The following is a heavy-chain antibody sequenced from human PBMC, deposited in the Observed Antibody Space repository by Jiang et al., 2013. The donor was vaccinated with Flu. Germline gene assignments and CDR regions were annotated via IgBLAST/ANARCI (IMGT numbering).Heavy chain of an antibody. CDR3: ASPPDSSGSTNYFDY. V-gene: IGHV1-69*02. CDR2: IIPILGIA. D-gene: IGHD3-22*01. Sequence: GAEVKKPGSSVKVSCKASGGTFSSYTISWVRQAPGQGLEWMGRIIPILGIANYAQKFQGRVTITADKSTSTAYMELSSLRSEDTAVYYCASPPDSSGSTNYFDYWGQGPWSPSPQ. CDR1: GGTFSSYT. J-gene: IGHJ4*02.